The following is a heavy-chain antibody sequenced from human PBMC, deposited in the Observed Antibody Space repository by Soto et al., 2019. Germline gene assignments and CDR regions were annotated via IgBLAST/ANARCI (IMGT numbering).Heavy chain of an antibody. Sequence: PSETLSLTCTVSGGSINTFYWSWFRQPAGKGLEWMGRIFSSGSTSFNPSLESRVAMSVDTSKNHFSLNLSSVTAADMAVYYCAREGSYSAYNFAHGIQLWSFDFWGQGALVTVSS. V-gene: IGHV4-4*07. D-gene: IGHD5-12*01. J-gene: IGHJ4*02. CDR3: AREGSYSAYNFAHGIQLWSFDF. CDR2: IFSSGST. CDR1: GGSINTFY.